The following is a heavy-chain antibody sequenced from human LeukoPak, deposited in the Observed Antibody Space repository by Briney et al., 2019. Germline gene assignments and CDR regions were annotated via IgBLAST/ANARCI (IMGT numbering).Heavy chain of an antibody. D-gene: IGHD3-10*01. J-gene: IGHJ4*02. Sequence: GGTLRLSCGASGFTFSSHGMNWVRQAPGKGLEWVSGISPSGGITYYTDSVKGRFTISRDNSKNTLYLQMNSLRAEDTAVYYCAKASRTYYYGSGSFSAVDYWGQGTLVTVSS. CDR3: AKASRTYYYGSGSFSAVDY. V-gene: IGHV3-23*01. CDR1: GFTFSSHG. CDR2: ISPSGGIT.